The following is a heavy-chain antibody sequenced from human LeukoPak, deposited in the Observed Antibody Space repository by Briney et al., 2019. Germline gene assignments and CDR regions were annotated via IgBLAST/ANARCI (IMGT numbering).Heavy chain of an antibody. V-gene: IGHV3-23*01. J-gene: IGHJ4*02. CDR3: AKDMRGVVLVPRAYYFDS. CDR1: GFTFSAYG. D-gene: IGHD2-8*02. Sequence: GGSLRLSCVGSGFTFSAYGMSWVRQAPGKGLESVSSISGSDGATSYADSVKGRFTISRDNSKNTLYLQMNSLSAEDTAVYYCAKDMRGVVLVPRAYYFDSWGQGTLVTVSS. CDR2: ISGSDGAT.